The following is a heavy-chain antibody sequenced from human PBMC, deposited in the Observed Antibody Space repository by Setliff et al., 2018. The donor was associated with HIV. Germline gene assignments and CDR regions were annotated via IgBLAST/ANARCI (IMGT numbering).Heavy chain of an antibody. V-gene: IGHV4-59*11. D-gene: IGHD3-16*02. CDR1: GGSMTTHF. CDR3: ARGAPYDYVWGSYRHFDY. Sequence: PSETLSLTCTVSGGSMTTHFWSWIRQPPGKGLEWIGSVYYSGSTNYNPSLKSRVTISVDTSRNQFSLKLSSVTAADTAVYFCARGAPYDYVWGSYRHFDYWGQGTLVTVSS. J-gene: IGHJ4*02. CDR2: VYYSGST.